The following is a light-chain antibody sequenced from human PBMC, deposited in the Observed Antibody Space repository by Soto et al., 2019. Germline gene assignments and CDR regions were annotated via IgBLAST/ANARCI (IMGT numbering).Light chain of an antibody. CDR3: EAWDDTLNGHV. V-gene: IGLV1-36*01. J-gene: IGLJ3*02. Sequence: QSVLTQPPSVSAAPRQRVNISCSGSSSNIGENFVNWYQQVPGKAPKLLLYHDDILPSGVSDRFSGSKSGTSASLAISGLQSEDEADYYCEAWDDTLNGHVFGGGTKLTVL. CDR2: HDD. CDR1: SSNIGENF.